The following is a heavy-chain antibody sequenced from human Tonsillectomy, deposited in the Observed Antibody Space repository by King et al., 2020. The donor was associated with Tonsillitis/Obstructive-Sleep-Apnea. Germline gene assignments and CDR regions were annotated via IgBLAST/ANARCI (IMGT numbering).Heavy chain of an antibody. Sequence: QLVQSGAEVKKPGESLKLSCKGSGYSFTAYWIGWVRQMPGKGLEWMGIIYPGDSDIRYSPSFQGQITISADKSISTAYLQWSSLKASDSAMYYCARHEQQQTLCDYWGQGTLVTVSS. D-gene: IGHD6-13*01. CDR2: IYPGDSDI. V-gene: IGHV5-51*01. J-gene: IGHJ4*02. CDR3: ARHEQQQTLCDY. CDR1: GYSFTAYW.